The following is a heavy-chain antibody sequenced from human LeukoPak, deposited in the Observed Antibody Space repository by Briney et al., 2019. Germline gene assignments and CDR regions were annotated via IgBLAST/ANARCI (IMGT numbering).Heavy chain of an antibody. CDR2: INHSGST. CDR3: ARVGYSSGYFFDY. CDR1: GLSFSGYY. J-gene: IGHJ4*02. V-gene: IGHV4-34*01. D-gene: IGHD6-19*01. Sequence: PSETLSLTCAVYGLSFSGYYWSWIRQPPGKGLEWIGEINHSGSTNYNPSLKSRITISVDTSKNQFSLKLSSVTAADTALYYCARVGYSSGYFFDYWGQGTLVTVSS.